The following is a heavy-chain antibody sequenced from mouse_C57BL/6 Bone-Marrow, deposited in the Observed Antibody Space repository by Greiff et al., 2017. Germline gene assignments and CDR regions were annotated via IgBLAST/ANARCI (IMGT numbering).Heavy chain of an antibody. D-gene: IGHD1-1*01. Sequence: QVQLQQSGAELVKPGASVKLSCKASGYTFTSYWMHWVKQRPGRGLEWIGRIDPNSGGTKYNEKFKSKATLTVDKPSSTAYMQLSSLTAEDSAVYYCARWDYYGSSYGWYFDVWGTGTTVTVSS. V-gene: IGHV1-72*01. CDR1: GYTFTSYW. J-gene: IGHJ1*03. CDR3: ARWDYYGSSYGWYFDV. CDR2: IDPNSGGT.